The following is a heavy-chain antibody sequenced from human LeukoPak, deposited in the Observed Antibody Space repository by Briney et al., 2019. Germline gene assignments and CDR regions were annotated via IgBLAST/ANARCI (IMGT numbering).Heavy chain of an antibody. CDR3: ARGQRDVDIVAVLDY. D-gene: IGHD5-12*01. J-gene: IGHJ4*02. Sequence: SETLSLACTVSGYSISSGYYWGWIRQPPGKGLEWIGSIYHSGSTYYNPSLKSRVTISVDTSKNQFSLKLSSVTAADTAVYYCARGQRDVDIVAVLDYWGQGTLVTVSS. V-gene: IGHV4-38-2*02. CDR2: IYHSGST. CDR1: GYSISSGYY.